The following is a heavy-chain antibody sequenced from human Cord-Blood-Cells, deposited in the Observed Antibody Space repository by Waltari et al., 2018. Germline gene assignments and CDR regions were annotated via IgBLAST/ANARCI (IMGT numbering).Heavy chain of an antibody. CDR3: TGSSFFDY. V-gene: IGHV3-30*03. CDR2: ISYDGSNK. J-gene: IGHJ4*02. CDR1: GSAFSNYG. D-gene: IGHD6-6*01. Sequence: QVQMVGPGGGVGQPGRALRLPCAASGSAFSNYGLHWVRQAPGKGLEWVAVISYDGSNKYYADSVKGRFTISRDNSKNTLYLQMNSLRAEDTAVYYCTGSSFFDYWGQGTLVTVSS.